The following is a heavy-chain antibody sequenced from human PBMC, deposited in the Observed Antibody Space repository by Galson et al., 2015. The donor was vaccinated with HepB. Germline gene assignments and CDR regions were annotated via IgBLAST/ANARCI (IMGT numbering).Heavy chain of an antibody. V-gene: IGHV1-2*06. CDR2: ISADSGST. J-gene: IGHJ4*02. CDR1: GYMFIGYY. Sequence: SVKVSCKASGYMFIGYYMHWVRQAPGQGLEWMGRISADSGSTDYAQKFEGRFTMTRDRSISTVHMELRGLTSDDTAVYYCARDVQPDFWGQGTLVTVST. D-gene: IGHD2-2*01. CDR3: ARDVQPDF.